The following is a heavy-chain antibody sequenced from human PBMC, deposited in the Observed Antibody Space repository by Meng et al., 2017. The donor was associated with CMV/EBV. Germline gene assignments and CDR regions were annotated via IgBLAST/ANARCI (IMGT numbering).Heavy chain of an antibody. D-gene: IGHD6-6*01. J-gene: IGHJ6*02. Sequence: SETLSLTCTVSGGSISSDYWSWIRQPPGKGLEWIGYIYYSGSTNYNPSLKSRVTISVDTSKNQFSLKLSSATAADTAVYYCARGGGSSSSYYYYYGMDVWGQGTTVTVSS. CDR1: GGSISSDY. CDR2: IYYSGST. CDR3: ARGGGSSSSYYYYYGMDV. V-gene: IGHV4-59*01.